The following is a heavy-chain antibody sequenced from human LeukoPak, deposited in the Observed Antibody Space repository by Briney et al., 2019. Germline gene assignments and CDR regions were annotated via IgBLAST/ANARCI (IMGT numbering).Heavy chain of an antibody. CDR3: TRAGGYDNYFDY. J-gene: IGHJ4*02. D-gene: IGHD5-12*01. CDR2: IRSKTYGETI. V-gene: IGHV3-49*04. Sequence: GGSLRLSCTASGFTFGDYAMSWVRQAPGKGLEWVVFIRSKTYGETIEYAASVKGRFTISRVDSKSIAYLQMNSLKIEDTAVYYCTRAGGYDNYFDYWGQGTLVTVSS. CDR1: GFTFGDYA.